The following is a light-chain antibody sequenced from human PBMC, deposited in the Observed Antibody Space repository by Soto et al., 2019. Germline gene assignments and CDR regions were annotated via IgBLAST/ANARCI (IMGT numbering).Light chain of an antibody. CDR3: QQYNNWPPWT. V-gene: IGKV3-15*01. Sequence: IVMTQSPATLSVSPGERATLSCRASHSVRSNLAWSQQRPGQAPRLLIYGASTRATAIPARFSGTGSGTEFTLTISSLQSEDFAVYYCQQYNNWPPWTFGQGTKVEIK. J-gene: IGKJ1*01. CDR1: HSVRSN. CDR2: GAS.